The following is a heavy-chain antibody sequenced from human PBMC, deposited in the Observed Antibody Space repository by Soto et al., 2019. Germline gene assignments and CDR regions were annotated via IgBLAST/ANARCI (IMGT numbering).Heavy chain of an antibody. CDR3: AKARSDYDFWSGYSVIDY. Sequence: EVQLLESGGGLVQPGGSLRLSCAASGFTFSSYAMSWVRQAPGKGLEWVSAISGSGGSTYYADSVKGRFTISRDNSKNTLYLQMNSLRAEDTAVCYCAKARSDYDFWSGYSVIDYWGQGTLVTVSS. CDR1: GFTFSSYA. CDR2: ISGSGGST. V-gene: IGHV3-23*01. D-gene: IGHD3-3*01. J-gene: IGHJ4*02.